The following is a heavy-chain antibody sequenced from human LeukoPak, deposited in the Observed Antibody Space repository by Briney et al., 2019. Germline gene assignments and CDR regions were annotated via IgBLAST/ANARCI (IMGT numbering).Heavy chain of an antibody. Sequence: ASVKVSCKASGYTFTGYYMHWVRQAPGQGLEWMGIINPSGGSTSYAQKFQGRVTMTRDMSTSTVYMELSSLRSEDTAVYYCAREVSSGAFDIWGQGTMVTVSS. V-gene: IGHV1-46*01. CDR3: AREVSSGAFDI. D-gene: IGHD6-19*01. CDR2: INPSGGST. J-gene: IGHJ3*02. CDR1: GYTFTGYY.